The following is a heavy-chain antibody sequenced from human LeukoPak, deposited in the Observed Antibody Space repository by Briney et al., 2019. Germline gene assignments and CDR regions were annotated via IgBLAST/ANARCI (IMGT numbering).Heavy chain of an antibody. Sequence: GGSLRLSCAASGFTFSNAWMNWVRQAPGKGLEWDGRIKSKTDGGTTDYAAPVKGRFTISRDDSKNTLYLQMNSLKTEDTAVYYCTTDLAVPFDYWGQGTLVTVSS. CDR1: GFTFSNAW. CDR2: IKSKTDGGTT. V-gene: IGHV3-15*07. J-gene: IGHJ4*02. CDR3: TTDLAVPFDY. D-gene: IGHD6-19*01.